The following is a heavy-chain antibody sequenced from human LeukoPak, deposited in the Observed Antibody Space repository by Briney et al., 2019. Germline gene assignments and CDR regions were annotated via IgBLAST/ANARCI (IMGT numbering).Heavy chain of an antibody. CDR3: ARDGPWIQLWLPSRGYFDY. D-gene: IGHD5-18*01. CDR1: GFTFSSYA. CDR2: ISYDGSNK. J-gene: IGHJ4*02. V-gene: IGHV3-30-3*01. Sequence: GGSLRLSCAASGFTFSSYAMHWVRQAPGKGLEWVAVISYDGSNKYYADSVKGRFTISRDNSKNTLYLQMNSLRAEDTAVYYCARDGPWIQLWLPSRGYFDYWGQGTLVTVSS.